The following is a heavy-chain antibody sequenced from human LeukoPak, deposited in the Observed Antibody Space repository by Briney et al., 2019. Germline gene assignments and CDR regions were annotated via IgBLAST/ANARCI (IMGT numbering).Heavy chain of an antibody. J-gene: IGHJ4*02. CDR1: GGSISSYY. D-gene: IGHD3-10*01. CDR2: IYYSGST. CDR3: ARGRITMVRGVIRAYYFDY. Sequence: SETLSFTCTVSGGSISSYYWSWIRQPPGKGLEWIGYIYYSGSTNYNPSLKSRVTISVDTSKNQFSLKLSSVTAADTAVYYCARGRITMVRGVIRAYYFDYWGQGTLVTVSS. V-gene: IGHV4-59*01.